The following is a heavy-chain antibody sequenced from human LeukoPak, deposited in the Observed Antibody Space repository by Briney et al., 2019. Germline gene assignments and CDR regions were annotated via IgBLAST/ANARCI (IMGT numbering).Heavy chain of an antibody. V-gene: IGHV3-23*01. CDR3: AKGGAYGPGCYFDY. J-gene: IGHJ4*02. CDR2: ISGSGGST. Sequence: GGSLRLSCAASGFTFSSYGMHWVRQAPGKGLEWVSAISGSGGSTYYADSVKGRFTISRDNSKNTLYLQMNSLRAEDTAVYYCAKGGAYGPGCYFDYWGQGTLVTVSS. CDR1: GFTFSSYG. D-gene: IGHD3-10*01.